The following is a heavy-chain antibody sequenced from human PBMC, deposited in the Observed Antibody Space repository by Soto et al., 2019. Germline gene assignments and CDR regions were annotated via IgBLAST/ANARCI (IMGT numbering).Heavy chain of an antibody. D-gene: IGHD4-17*01. Sequence: SETLSLTCTVSGGSISSGDYYWSWIRQPPGKGLEWIGYIYYSGSTYYNPSLKSRVTISVDTSKNQFSLKLSSVTAADTAVYYCARGGDYRGWFDPWGLGTLVTVSS. CDR3: ARGGDYRGWFDP. CDR2: IYYSGST. V-gene: IGHV4-30-4*01. J-gene: IGHJ5*02. CDR1: GGSISSGDYY.